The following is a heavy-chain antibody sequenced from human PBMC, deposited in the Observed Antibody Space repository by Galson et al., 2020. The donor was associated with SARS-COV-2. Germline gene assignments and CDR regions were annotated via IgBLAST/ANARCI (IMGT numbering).Heavy chain of an antibody. J-gene: IGHJ6*02. CDR1: GFTFSSYG. D-gene: IGHD3-3*01. CDR3: AKDFGDRYDFWSGYYQYYYYGMDV. Sequence: GGSLRLSCAASGFTFSSYGMHWVRQAPGKGLEWVAVISYDGSNKYYADSVKGRFTISRDNSKNTLYLQMNSLRAEDTAVYYCAKDFGDRYDFWSGYYQYYYYGMDVWGQGTTVTVS. CDR2: ISYDGSNK. V-gene: IGHV3-30*18.